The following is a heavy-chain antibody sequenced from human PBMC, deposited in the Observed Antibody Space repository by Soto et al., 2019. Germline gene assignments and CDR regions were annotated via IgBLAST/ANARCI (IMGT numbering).Heavy chain of an antibody. Sequence: AGGSLRLSCAASGFMFENFGMSRVRQAPGTGLAWISSISGSGFKKYYADSVKGRFTISRDNSKSTVYLELNNLSAEDTAVYHCAKNQGVELVPLATVDWFDPWGQGSVVTVSS. J-gene: IGHJ5*02. CDR1: GFMFENFG. CDR3: AKNQGVELVPLATVDWFDP. CDR2: ISGSGFKK. D-gene: IGHD1-26*01. V-gene: IGHV3-23*01.